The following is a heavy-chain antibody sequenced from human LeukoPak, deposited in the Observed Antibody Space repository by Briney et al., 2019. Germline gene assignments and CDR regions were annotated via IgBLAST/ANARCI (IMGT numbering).Heavy chain of an antibody. CDR1: GGSVSSYY. J-gene: IGHJ4*02. CDR2: ISYSGST. CDR3: ARGEYFYGSGTYYGIDY. V-gene: IGHV4-59*02. Sequence: SETLSLTCAVYGGSVSSYYWSWIRQPPGKGLEWIGYISYSGSTNYNPSLKSRVTISLDTSKNQFSLKLSSVTAADTAVYYCARGEYFYGSGTYYGIDYWGQGTLVTVSS. D-gene: IGHD3-10*01.